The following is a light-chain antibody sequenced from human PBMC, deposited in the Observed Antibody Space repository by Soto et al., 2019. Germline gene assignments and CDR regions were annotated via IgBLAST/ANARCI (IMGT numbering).Light chain of an antibody. CDR3: SSYAGSNNLD. J-gene: IGLJ2*01. CDR1: SSDIGGYNY. Sequence: QSALTQPPSASGSPGQSVTISCTGTSSDIGGYNYVSWYQQHPGKAPKLMIYEVSQRPSGVPDRFSGSKSGITASLTVSGLQAEDEADYYCSSYAGSNNLDFGGGTQLTVL. V-gene: IGLV2-8*01. CDR2: EVS.